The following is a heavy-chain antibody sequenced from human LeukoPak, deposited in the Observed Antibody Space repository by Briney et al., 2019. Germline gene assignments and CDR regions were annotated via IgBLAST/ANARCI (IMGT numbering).Heavy chain of an antibody. CDR1: GFTFSSYW. CDR2: IKQDGSEK. D-gene: IGHD3-10*01. Sequence: EGSLRLSCAASGFTFSSYWMSWVRQAPGKGLEGVANIKQDGSEKYYVDSVKGRFTIPRDNAKNSLYLQMNSLRAEDTAVYYCARDSGSYLDPWGQGTLVTVSS. J-gene: IGHJ5*02. CDR3: ARDSGSYLDP. V-gene: IGHV3-7*01.